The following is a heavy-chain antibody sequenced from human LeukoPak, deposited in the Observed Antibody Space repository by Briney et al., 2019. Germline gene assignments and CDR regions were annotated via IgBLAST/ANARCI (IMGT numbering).Heavy chain of an antibody. J-gene: IGHJ4*02. CDR3: ARGAIQGSFGGFDY. V-gene: IGHV4-31*03. D-gene: IGHD5-18*01. CDR2: IYYSGST. CDR1: GGSISSGGYY. Sequence: PSQTLSLTCTVSGGSISSGGYYWSWIRQHPGKGLEWIGYIYYSGSTYYNPSLKSRVTISVDTSKNQFSLKLSSVTAADTAVYYCARGAIQGSFGGFDYWGQGTLVTVSS.